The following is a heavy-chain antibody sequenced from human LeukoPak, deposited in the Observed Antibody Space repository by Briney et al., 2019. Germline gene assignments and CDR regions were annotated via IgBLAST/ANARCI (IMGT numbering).Heavy chain of an antibody. CDR3: ARVGIGNWFDP. Sequence: GGSLRLSCAASGFTFSSYRMSWVRQAPGKGLEWVANIKQDGSEKYYVDSVKGRFTISRDNAKNSLYLQMNSLRAEDTAAYYCARVGIGNWFDPWGQGTLVTVSS. J-gene: IGHJ5*02. CDR2: IKQDGSEK. V-gene: IGHV3-7*01. D-gene: IGHD2-2*03. CDR1: GFTFSSYR.